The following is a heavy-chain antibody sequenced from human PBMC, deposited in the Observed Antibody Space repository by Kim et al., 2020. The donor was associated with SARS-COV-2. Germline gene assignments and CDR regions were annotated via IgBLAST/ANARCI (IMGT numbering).Heavy chain of an antibody. CDR2: ISGDGGST. Sequence: GGSLRLSCAASGFTFDDYAMHWVRQAPGKGLEWVSLISGDGGSTYYADSVKGRFTISRDNSKNSLYLQMNSLRTEDTALYYCAKDGTDSSSSDYYYYYYMDVGGKGTTVTVSS. J-gene: IGHJ6*03. D-gene: IGHD6-6*01. CDR1: GFTFDDYA. V-gene: IGHV3-43*02. CDR3: AKDGTDSSSSDYYYYYYMDV.